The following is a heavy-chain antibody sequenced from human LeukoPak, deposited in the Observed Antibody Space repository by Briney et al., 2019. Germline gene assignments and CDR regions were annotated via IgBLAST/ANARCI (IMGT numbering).Heavy chain of an antibody. CDR2: NHYSGRT. CDR1: GGSISISSYY. J-gene: IGHJ4*02. V-gene: IGHV4-39*01. Sequence: PSETLSLTCTVSGGSISISSYYWGWIRQPPGKGLEWIATNHYSGRTYYSPTLKSRVTISVDTTKSQYSLKLNSVTAADGAVYYCERQGWLAPSYFDFWGQGTLVSVSS. D-gene: IGHD3-22*01. CDR3: ERQGWLAPSYFDF.